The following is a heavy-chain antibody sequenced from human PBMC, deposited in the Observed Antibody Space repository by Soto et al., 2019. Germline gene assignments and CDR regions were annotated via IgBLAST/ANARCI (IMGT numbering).Heavy chain of an antibody. V-gene: IGHV3-30*18. CDR3: AKGRDSSGDYQLDY. Sequence: QVQLVESGGGVVQPGRSLRLSCAASGFSFSNYGMHWVRQAPGKGLGWVAVIANDGSKEDHIDPVEGRFTISRDNANNTVYLQMNSLRAEDTSVYYCAKGRDSSGDYQLDYWGQGTLVTVSS. CDR2: IANDGSKE. J-gene: IGHJ4*02. CDR1: GFSFSNYG. D-gene: IGHD3-22*01.